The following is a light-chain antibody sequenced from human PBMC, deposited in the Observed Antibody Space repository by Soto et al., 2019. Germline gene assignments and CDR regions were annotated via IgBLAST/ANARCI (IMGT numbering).Light chain of an antibody. CDR1: QSISSW. V-gene: IGKV1-5*03. J-gene: IGKJ2*01. CDR2: KAS. Sequence: DIQMTQSPSTLSASVGDRVTITCRASQSISSWLAWYQQKPRKAPKLLIYKASSLESGVPSRFSGSRSATEFTLTISSLQPDDFATYYCQQYNSYQYTFHQGTKIEIK. CDR3: QQYNSYQYT.